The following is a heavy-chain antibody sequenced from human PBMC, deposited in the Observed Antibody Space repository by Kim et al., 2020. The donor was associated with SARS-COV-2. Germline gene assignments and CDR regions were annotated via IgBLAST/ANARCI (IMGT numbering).Heavy chain of an antibody. CDR2: IYYSGST. D-gene: IGHD4-17*01. CDR1: GGSISSYY. V-gene: IGHV4-59*13. Sequence: SETLSLTCTVSGGSISSYYWSWIRQPPGKGLEWIGYIYYSGSTNYNPSLKSRVTISVDTSKNQFSLKLSSVTAADTAVYYCARARTRSTTVDPGAFDYWGQGTLVTVSS. CDR3: ARARTRSTTVDPGAFDY. J-gene: IGHJ4*02.